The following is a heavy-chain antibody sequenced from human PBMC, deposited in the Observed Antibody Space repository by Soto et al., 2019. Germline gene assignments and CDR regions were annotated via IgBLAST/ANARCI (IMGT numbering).Heavy chain of an antibody. J-gene: IGHJ4*02. Sequence: QVQLVQSGAEVKKPGASVKVSCKASGYTFTSYAMHWVRQAPGQRLEWMGWINAGNGNTKYSQKFQGLVTITRDTSASTAYMELSSLRSEDTAVYYCARGFTVVTPETTIGYWGQGTLVTVSS. CDR3: ARGFTVVTPETTIGY. CDR1: GYTFTSYA. V-gene: IGHV1-3*01. D-gene: IGHD2-21*02. CDR2: INAGNGNT.